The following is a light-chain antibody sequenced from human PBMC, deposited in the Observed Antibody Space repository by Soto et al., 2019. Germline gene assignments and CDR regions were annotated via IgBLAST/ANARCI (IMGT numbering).Light chain of an antibody. J-gene: IGKJ3*01. CDR3: QQYYSVPFT. CDR1: QSVLYSSNNKNY. Sequence: DIVMTQSQDSLAVSLGERATINCKSSQSVLYSSNNKNYLAWYQQKPGQPPKLLIYWASTRESGVPDRFSGSGSGTDFTLTISSLQAEDVAVYFCQQYYSVPFTFGPGTKVYIK. CDR2: WAS. V-gene: IGKV4-1*01.